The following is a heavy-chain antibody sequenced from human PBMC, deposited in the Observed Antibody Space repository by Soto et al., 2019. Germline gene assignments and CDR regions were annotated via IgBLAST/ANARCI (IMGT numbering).Heavy chain of an antibody. CDR2: IKQDGSEK. J-gene: IGHJ4*02. CDR3: ARVDWELGHDY. V-gene: IGHV3-7*01. CDR1: GFTYSTYW. Sequence: GGSLRLSCAASGFTYSTYWMTWVRQAPGKGLEWVANIKQDGSEKYYVDSVKGRFTISRDNAKNTLYLQMNSLRAEDTAVYYCARVDWELGHDYWGQGTLVTVS. D-gene: IGHD7-27*01.